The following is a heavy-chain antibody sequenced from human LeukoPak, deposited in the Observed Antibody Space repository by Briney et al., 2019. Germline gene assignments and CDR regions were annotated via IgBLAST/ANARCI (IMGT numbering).Heavy chain of an antibody. CDR1: GGSISSYY. Sequence: PSETLSLTCTVSGGSISSYYWSWIRQPPGKGLEWIGYIYYRGSTIYNPSLKSRVTISVDTTKNQFSLKLSSVTAADTAVFYCARDRGGYFDLWGRGTLVTVSS. V-gene: IGHV4-59*01. CDR2: IYYRGST. J-gene: IGHJ2*01. CDR3: ARDRGGYFDL. D-gene: IGHD4-17*01.